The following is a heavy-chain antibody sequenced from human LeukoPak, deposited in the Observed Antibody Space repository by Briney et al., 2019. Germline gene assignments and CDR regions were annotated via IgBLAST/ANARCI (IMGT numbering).Heavy chain of an antibody. CDR1: GGSISSSSYY. J-gene: IGHJ4*02. CDR2: IYYSGST. V-gene: IGHV4-39*07. CDR3: ARGDLAPTYFDY. D-gene: IGHD2-15*01. Sequence: PSETLSLTCTVSGGSISSSSYYWGWIRQPPGKGLEWIGSIYYSGSTYYNPSLKSRVTISVDTSKNQFSLKLSSVTAADTAVYYCARGDLAPTYFDYWGQGTLVTVSS.